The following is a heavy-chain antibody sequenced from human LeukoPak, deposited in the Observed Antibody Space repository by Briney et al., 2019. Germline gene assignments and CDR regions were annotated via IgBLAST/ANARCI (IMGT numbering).Heavy chain of an antibody. J-gene: IGHJ4*02. CDR3: ARQWLVNG. CDR2: ISSSSSTI. Sequence: QPGGSLRLSCAASGFTFSSYSMNWVRQAPGKGLEWVSYISSSSSTIFYADSVKGRFTISRDNSKSTLYLQMNSLRAEDTAVYYCARQWLVNGWGQGTLVTVSS. V-gene: IGHV3-48*01. D-gene: IGHD6-19*01. CDR1: GFTFSSYS.